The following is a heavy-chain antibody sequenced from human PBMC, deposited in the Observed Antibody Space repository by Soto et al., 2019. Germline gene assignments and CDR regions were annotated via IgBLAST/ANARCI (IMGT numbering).Heavy chain of an antibody. CDR1: GYTFTSYG. Sequence: ASVKVSCKASGYTFTSYGISWVRQAPGQGLEWMGWISAYNGNTNYAQKLQGRVTMTTDTSTSTAYMELRSLRSDDTAVYYCARDDASYCGGDCYSWRRFDPWGQGTLVTVSS. CDR2: ISAYNGNT. CDR3: ARDDASYCGGDCYSWRRFDP. D-gene: IGHD2-21*02. J-gene: IGHJ5*02. V-gene: IGHV1-18*01.